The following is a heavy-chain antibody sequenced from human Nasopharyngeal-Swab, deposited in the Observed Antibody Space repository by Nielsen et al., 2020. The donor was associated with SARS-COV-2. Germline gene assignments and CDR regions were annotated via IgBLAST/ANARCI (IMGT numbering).Heavy chain of an antibody. CDR1: GYSFATYW. CDR3: VGHSSTGTYAFAN. D-gene: IGHD1-1*01. CDR2: IDPSDSYS. J-gene: IGHJ4*02. V-gene: IGHV5-10-1*01. Sequence: GESLKISCKASGYSFATYWITWVRQMSGKGLEWMGRIDPSDSYSMYSPSFQGRVTFSADKSTSTAFLEWSSLKASDTAMYYCVGHSSTGTYAFANWGQGTLVTVSS.